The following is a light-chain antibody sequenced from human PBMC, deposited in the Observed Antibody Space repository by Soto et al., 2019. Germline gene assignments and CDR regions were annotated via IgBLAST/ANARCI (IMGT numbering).Light chain of an antibody. J-gene: IGKJ5*01. CDR2: GAS. CDR3: QQYNNWPPIT. Sequence: EIVLTQSPGTLSLSPGEGATLSCRASQSVSSSYLAWYQKKPGQAPRSLIYGASTRAAGIPARFSGSGSGTEFTLTISSLQSEDFAVYYCQQYNNWPPITFGQGTRLEIK. CDR1: QSVSSSY. V-gene: IGKV3-15*01.